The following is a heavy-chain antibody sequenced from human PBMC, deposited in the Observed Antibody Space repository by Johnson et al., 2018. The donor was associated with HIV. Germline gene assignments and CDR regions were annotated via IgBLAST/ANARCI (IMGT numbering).Heavy chain of an antibody. CDR1: GFTFSSYA. Sequence: VQLVESGGGWVQPGRSLRLSCAASGFTFSSYAMSWVRQAPGKGLEWVSVIYSGGSTYYADSVKGRFTISRDNSENTLYLQMSSLRAEDTALYYCAKDRWELFWGGGEASHDAFDIWGQGTMVTVSS. CDR2: IYSGGST. CDR3: AKDRWELFWGGGEASHDAFDI. V-gene: IGHV3-23*03. J-gene: IGHJ3*02. D-gene: IGHD1-26*01.